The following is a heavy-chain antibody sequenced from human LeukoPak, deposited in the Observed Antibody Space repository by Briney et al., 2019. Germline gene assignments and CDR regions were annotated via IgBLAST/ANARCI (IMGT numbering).Heavy chain of an antibody. CDR1: GFTFSKHG. J-gene: IGHJ4*02. CDR2: VSPPGGGT. CDR3: ATYRQVLLPFES. V-gene: IGHV3-23*01. D-gene: IGHD2-8*02. Sequence: GGSLRLSCGASGFTFSKHGMNWVRQAPGKGLEWLSGVSPPGGGTYYADSVKGRFTISRDDSKNTLSLQMNSLRVEDTAVYYCATYRQVLLPFESWGQGTLVTVSS.